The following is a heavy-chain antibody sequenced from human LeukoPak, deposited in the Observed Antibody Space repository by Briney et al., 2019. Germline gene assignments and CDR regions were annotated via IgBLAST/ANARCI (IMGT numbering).Heavy chain of an antibody. CDR1: GYTFTGYY. V-gene: IGHV1-2*02. J-gene: IGHJ4*02. Sequence: ASVKVSCKASGYTFTGYYMHWVRQAPGQGLEWMGWINPNSGGTNYAQKFQGRVTMTRDTSISTAYMELSRPRSDDTAVYYCARGSPATWNYDYWGQGTLVTVSS. D-gene: IGHD1-7*01. CDR2: INPNSGGT. CDR3: ARGSPATWNYDY.